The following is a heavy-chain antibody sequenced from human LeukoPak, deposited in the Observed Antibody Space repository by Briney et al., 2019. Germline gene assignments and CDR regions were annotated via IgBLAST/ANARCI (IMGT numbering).Heavy chain of an antibody. CDR2: INPSGGST. Sequence: EASVKVSCKASGYTFTSYHMHWVRQAPGQGLEWMGIINPSGGSTRYAQKVQGRVIMTRDTSTSTVYMELSSLRSEDTAVYYCARSVYTRIAVTEGATNWFDPWGQGTLVTVSS. V-gene: IGHV1-46*01. CDR1: GYTFTSYH. J-gene: IGHJ5*02. D-gene: IGHD6-19*01. CDR3: ARSVYTRIAVTEGATNWFDP.